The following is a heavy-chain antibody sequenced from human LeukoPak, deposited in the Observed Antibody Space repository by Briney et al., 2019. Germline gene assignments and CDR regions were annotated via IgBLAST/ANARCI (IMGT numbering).Heavy chain of an antibody. CDR3: ARLCSSTTCYSDWFDP. V-gene: IGHV4-39*01. CDR2: IYYSGRT. J-gene: IGHJ5*02. CDR1: GVSISSSSYY. D-gene: IGHD2-15*01. Sequence: SGTLSLTCTVSGVSISSSSYYWGWVRQPPGKGLEWIGIIYYSGRTYYNPSLKSRVTISVDTSKNQLSLKLSSVTAADTAVYYCARLCSSTTCYSDWFDPWGQGTLVTVSS.